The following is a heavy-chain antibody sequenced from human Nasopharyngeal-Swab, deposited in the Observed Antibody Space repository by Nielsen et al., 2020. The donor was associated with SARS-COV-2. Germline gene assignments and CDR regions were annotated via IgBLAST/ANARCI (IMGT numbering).Heavy chain of an antibody. CDR3: ARGDGIYCGGGNCYAVDPFEI. Sequence: GGSLRLSCAASGFTFSSFEMHWVRQVSGKGLEWVSAIDTTGDTYYPDSVKGRFTISRENAKNSLFLQINSLRVEDTAMYDCARGDGIYCGGGNCYAVDPFEIWGQGTMVTVSS. CDR2: IDTTGDT. CDR1: GFTFSSFE. J-gene: IGHJ3*02. D-gene: IGHD2-15*01. V-gene: IGHV3-13*01.